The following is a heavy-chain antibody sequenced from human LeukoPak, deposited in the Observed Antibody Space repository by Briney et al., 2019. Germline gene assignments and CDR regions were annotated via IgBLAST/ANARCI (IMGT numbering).Heavy chain of an antibody. D-gene: IGHD3-9*01. CDR3: ARGALRYFDWLPRGANYYYYMDV. CDR1: GGSISSSSYY. Sequence: SETLSLTCTVSGGSISSSSYYWGWIRQPPGTGLEWIGSIYYSGSTNYNPSLKSRVTISVDTSKNQFSLKLSSVTAADTAVYYCARGALRYFDWLPRGANYYYYMDVWGKGTTVTISS. J-gene: IGHJ6*03. CDR2: IYYSGST. V-gene: IGHV4-39*07.